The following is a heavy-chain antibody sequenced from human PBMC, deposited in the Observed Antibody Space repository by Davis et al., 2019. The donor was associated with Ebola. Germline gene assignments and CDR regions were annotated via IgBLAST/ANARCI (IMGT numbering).Heavy chain of an antibody. CDR2: IFPDDSDA. D-gene: IGHD2-2*01. J-gene: IGHJ4*02. CDR1: GYGFTNYW. V-gene: IGHV5-51*01. Sequence: GESLKISCNGSGYGFTNYWIGWVRQMPGKGLEWMGFIFPDDSDATYSPSFQGQVTFSVDKSIRTAYLHWNSLKASDTATYYCARQGTTSWDSWGQGTLVTVSS. CDR3: ARQGTTSWDS.